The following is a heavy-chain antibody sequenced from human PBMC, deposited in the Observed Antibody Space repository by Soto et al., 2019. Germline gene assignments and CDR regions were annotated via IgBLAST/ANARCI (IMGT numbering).Heavy chain of an antibody. Sequence: QVQLVQSGAEVKKPGASVKVSCKASRYTFTSYDISWVRQATGQGLEWMGWMNPNSGNTGYAQKFQGRVTMTRNTSISTAYTELSSLRSEDTAVYYGARLLASNYYYYGMDVWGQGTTVTVSS. CDR2: MNPNSGNT. CDR1: RYTFTSYD. CDR3: ARLLASNYYYYGMDV. J-gene: IGHJ6*02. D-gene: IGHD2-21*01. V-gene: IGHV1-8*01.